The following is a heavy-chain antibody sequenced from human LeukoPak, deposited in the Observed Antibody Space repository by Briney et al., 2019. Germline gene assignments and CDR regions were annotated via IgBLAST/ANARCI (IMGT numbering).Heavy chain of an antibody. CDR1: GGSISSSSYY. D-gene: IGHD3-3*01. V-gene: IGHV4-39*07. Sequence: SETLSLTCTVSGGSISSSSYYWGWIRQPPGKGLEWIGSIYYSGSTYYDPSFKSRVTISVDTSKNQFSLKLSSVTAADTAVYYCARVTHSITIFGVGKNHAFDIWGQGTMVTVSS. CDR2: IYYSGST. CDR3: ARVTHSITIFGVGKNHAFDI. J-gene: IGHJ3*02.